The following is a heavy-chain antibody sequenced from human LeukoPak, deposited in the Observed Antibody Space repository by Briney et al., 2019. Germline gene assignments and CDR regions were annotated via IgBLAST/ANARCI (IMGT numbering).Heavy chain of an antibody. Sequence: GGSLRLSCAASGFTFSSYWMSWVRQAPGKGLEWVANIKQDGSEKYYVDSVKGRFTISRDNAKNSLYLQMNSLRAEDTAVYYCARARGADLRFGEALRNSKAVRAFDIWGQGTMVTVSS. D-gene: IGHD3-10*01. CDR2: IKQDGSEK. CDR3: ARARGADLRFGEALRNSKAVRAFDI. CDR1: GFTFSSYW. J-gene: IGHJ3*02. V-gene: IGHV3-7*01.